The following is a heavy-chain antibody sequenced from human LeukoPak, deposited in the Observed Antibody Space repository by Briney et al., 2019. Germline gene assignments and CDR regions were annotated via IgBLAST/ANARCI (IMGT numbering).Heavy chain of an antibody. CDR3: ARDVPPVTAIPLEY. D-gene: IGHD2-21*02. CDR1: RGTFSRYA. CDR2: IIPIFGTA. J-gene: IGHJ4*02. V-gene: IGHV1-69*13. Sequence: SVKVSCKASRGTFSRYAIRWVRPATGQGREWIGGIIPIFGTANYAQKFQGRVTITADESTSTAYMELSSLRSEDTAVYYCARDVPPVTAIPLEYWGQGTLVTVSS.